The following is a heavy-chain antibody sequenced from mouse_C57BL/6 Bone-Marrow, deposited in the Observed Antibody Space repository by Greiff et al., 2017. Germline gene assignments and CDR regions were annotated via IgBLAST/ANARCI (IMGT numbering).Heavy chain of an antibody. J-gene: IGHJ3*01. CDR3: TAYSNYFAY. CDR2: ISSGGDYI. D-gene: IGHD2-5*01. V-gene: IGHV5-9-1*02. CDR1: GFTFSSYA. Sequence: VKVVESGEGLVKPGGSLKLSCAASGFTFSSYAMSWVRQTPEKRLEWVAYISSGGDYIYYADTVKGRFTISRDNARNTRDLQMSSLKSEDTAMYYCTAYSNYFAYWGQGTLVTVSA.